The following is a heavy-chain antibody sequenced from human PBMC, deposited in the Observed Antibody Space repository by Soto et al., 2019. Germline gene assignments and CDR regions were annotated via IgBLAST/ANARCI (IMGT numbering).Heavy chain of an antibody. V-gene: IGHV1-8*01. J-gene: IGHJ5*01. D-gene: IGHD3-10*01. Sequence: QVQLVQSGAEVKKPGASVKVSCTGSGYTFRSYDIHWVRQATGQGLEWMGWVNPNTGNTGYAQKSQGRVTMTRDMSKSSAYMQVNSLTSEDTAIYYCARAYGAGSFDFWGQGTLVSVSS. CDR3: ARAYGAGSFDF. CDR2: VNPNTGNT. CDR1: GYTFRSYD.